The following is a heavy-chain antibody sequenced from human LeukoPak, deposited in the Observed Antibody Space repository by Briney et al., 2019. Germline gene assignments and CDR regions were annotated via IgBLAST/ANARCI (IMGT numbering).Heavy chain of an antibody. CDR1: GGSISSYY. CDR3: ARDPGYYDSSGYGNYYYYYMDV. Sequence: SSETLSLTCTVSGGSISSYYWSWIRQPAGKGLEWIGRIYTSGSTNYNPSLKSRVTMSVDTSKNQFSLKLSSVTAADTAVYYCARDPGYYDSSGYGNYYYYYMDVWGKGTTVTISS. V-gene: IGHV4-4*07. J-gene: IGHJ6*03. D-gene: IGHD3-22*01. CDR2: IYTSGST.